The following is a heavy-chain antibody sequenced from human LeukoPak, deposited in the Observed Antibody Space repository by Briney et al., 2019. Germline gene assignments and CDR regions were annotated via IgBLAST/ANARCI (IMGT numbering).Heavy chain of an antibody. V-gene: IGHV3-53*01. J-gene: IGHJ3*02. CDR3: ATRGQGATTELFAFDI. D-gene: IGHD1-26*01. CDR1: GFTVSSNY. Sequence: PGGSLRLSCAASGFTVSSNYMSWVRQAPGKGLEWVSVIYSGGSTYYADSVKGRFTISRDNSKNTLYLQMNSLRAEDTAVYYCATRGQGATTELFAFDIWGQGTMVTVSS. CDR2: IYSGGST.